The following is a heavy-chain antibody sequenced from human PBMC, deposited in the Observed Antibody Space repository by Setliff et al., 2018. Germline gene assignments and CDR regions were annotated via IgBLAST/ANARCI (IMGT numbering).Heavy chain of an antibody. CDR3: ARDGIVGATYPDFDY. J-gene: IGHJ4*02. D-gene: IGHD1-26*01. CDR1: GYTFINYG. V-gene: IGHV1-18*01. CDR2: VSGDNDSR. Sequence: GASVKVSCKASGYTFINYGISWVRQAPGQGLEWMGWVSGDNDSRGYAQGLQGRITMTTDTSTSTAYMELRSLRSDDTAVYYCARDGIVGATYPDFDYWGQGTLVTVSS.